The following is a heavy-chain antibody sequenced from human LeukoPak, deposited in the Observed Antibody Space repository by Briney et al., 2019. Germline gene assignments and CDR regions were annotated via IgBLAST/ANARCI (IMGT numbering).Heavy chain of an antibody. CDR1: GFTLSNYW. CDR2: IKQDGGQT. Sequence: GGSLRLSCAAAGFTLSNYWMTWVRQPPGKGRDWVANIKQDGGQTYYADSMKGSLTTSRDNAKNSVYLQMNSLRAEDTAVYYCARIGYSSSSLDYWGQGTLVTVSS. J-gene: IGHJ4*02. CDR3: ARIGYSSSSLDY. D-gene: IGHD6-6*01. V-gene: IGHV3-7*01.